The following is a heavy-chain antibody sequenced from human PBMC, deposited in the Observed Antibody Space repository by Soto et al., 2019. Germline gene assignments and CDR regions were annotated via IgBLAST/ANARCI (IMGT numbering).Heavy chain of an antibody. CDR2: IRSKAYGGTT. V-gene: IGHV3-49*03. CDR1: GLTFGYYA. Sequence: GSLILCCSVFGLTFGYYAMSWFRQAPGKGLEWVGFIRSKAYGGTTEYAASVKGRFTISRDDSKSIAYLQMNSLKTEDTAVYYCTRGWDSSSSPDYWGQATLLTVSS. CDR3: TRGWDSSSSPDY. J-gene: IGHJ4*02. D-gene: IGHD6-6*01.